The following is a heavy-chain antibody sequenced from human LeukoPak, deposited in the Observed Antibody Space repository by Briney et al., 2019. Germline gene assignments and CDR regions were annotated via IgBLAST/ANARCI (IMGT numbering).Heavy chain of an antibody. CDR3: AREQYGGGDY. D-gene: IGHD4-23*01. CDR1: GGSISTDNYY. V-gene: IGHV4-39*07. CDR2: IYYDGST. Sequence: SETLSLTCTVSGGSISTDNYYWGWIRQPPGKGLEWLGSIYYDGSTYYNPSLESRVTISVDTSKNQFSLKLTSVTAADTAVYYCAREQYGGGDYWGQGTLVTVSS. J-gene: IGHJ4*02.